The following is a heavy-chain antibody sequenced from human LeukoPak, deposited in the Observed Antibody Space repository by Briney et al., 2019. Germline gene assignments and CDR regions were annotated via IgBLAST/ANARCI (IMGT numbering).Heavy chain of an antibody. V-gene: IGHV1-18*01. Sequence: GASVKVSCKASGYTFTDNGISWVRQAPGGGLEWMGWISANSGKTNYAQRFQGRVTMTRETSSSTVYMELRSLRSDDTAVYFCARDKNYRFDYWGQGTLVSVTS. CDR2: ISANSGKT. CDR1: GYTFTDNG. D-gene: IGHD3-16*02. CDR3: ARDKNYRFDY. J-gene: IGHJ4*02.